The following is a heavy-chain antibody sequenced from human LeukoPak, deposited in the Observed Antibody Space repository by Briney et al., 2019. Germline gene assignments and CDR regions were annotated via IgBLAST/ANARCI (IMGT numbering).Heavy chain of an antibody. D-gene: IGHD1-7*01. CDR2: IYYSGST. Sequence: SETLSLTCTVSGGFISSSSYYWGWIRQPPGKGLEWIESIYYSGSTYYNPSLKSRVTISVDTSKNQFSLKLSSVTAADTAVYYCARHSTGTMGGDFDYWGQGTLVTVSS. CDR1: GGFISSSSYY. V-gene: IGHV4-39*01. CDR3: ARHSTGTMGGDFDY. J-gene: IGHJ4*02.